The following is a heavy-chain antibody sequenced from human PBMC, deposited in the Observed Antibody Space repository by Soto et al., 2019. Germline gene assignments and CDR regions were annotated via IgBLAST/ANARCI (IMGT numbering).Heavy chain of an antibody. CDR1: GGSISSYY. Sequence: PSETLSLTCPVSGGSISSYYWSWIRQPPGKGLEWIGYIYYSGSTNYNPSLKSRVTISVDTSKNQFSLKLSSVTAADTAVYYCARDRVDYFDYWGQGTLVTVSS. D-gene: IGHD3-3*01. CDR3: ARDRVDYFDY. J-gene: IGHJ4*02. CDR2: IYYSGST. V-gene: IGHV4-59*01.